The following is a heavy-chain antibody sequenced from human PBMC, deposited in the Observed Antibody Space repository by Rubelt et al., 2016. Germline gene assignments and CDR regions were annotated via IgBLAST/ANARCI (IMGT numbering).Heavy chain of an antibody. CDR3: ARRCDYFDY. CDR2: ISGSGTPM. J-gene: IGHJ4*02. V-gene: IGHV3-11*01. Sequence: LEWVSCISGSGTPMYYADSVKGRFTISRDNAKNSLYLQMNSLRVGDTAIYYCARRCDYFDYWGQGTLVPVSS.